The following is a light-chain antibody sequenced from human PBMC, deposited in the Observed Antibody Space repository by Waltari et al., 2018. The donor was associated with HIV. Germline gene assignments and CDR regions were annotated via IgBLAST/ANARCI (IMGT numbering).Light chain of an antibody. J-gene: IGLJ2*01. CDR3: SSYAGPNHLL. CDR2: GVK. Sequence: QSALTQPPSASGSPGQSVTFSCTGTSRDVGAYNFVSWYQQHPGKAPRLIIYGVKHRPSGGSDRFSGSKSGNTASLTVSGLQADDEADYYCSSYAGPNHLLFGGGTKLTVL. CDR1: SRDVGAYNF. V-gene: IGLV2-8*01.